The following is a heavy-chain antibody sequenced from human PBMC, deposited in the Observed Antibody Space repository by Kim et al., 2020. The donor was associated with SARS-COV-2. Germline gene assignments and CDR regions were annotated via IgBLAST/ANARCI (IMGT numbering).Heavy chain of an antibody. Sequence: SETLSLTCTVSGDSISSYYWTWIRQPPGKGLEWIGYIYTSGSTTYNPSLESRVTIPVDTSKNQSSLKLSSVTAADTAVYYCARVYYYDSSGYYPGHDAFDIWGQGTMVTVSS. CDR3: ARVYYYDSSGYYPGHDAFDI. V-gene: IGHV4-59*13. CDR1: GDSISSYY. CDR2: IYTSGST. D-gene: IGHD3-22*01. J-gene: IGHJ3*02.